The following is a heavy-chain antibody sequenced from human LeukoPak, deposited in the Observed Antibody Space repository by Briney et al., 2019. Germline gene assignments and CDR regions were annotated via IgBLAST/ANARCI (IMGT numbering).Heavy chain of an antibody. V-gene: IGHV4-39*01. CDR2: IYYSGST. J-gene: IGHJ5*02. Sequence: PSETLSLTCTVSGGPISSSSYYWGWIRQPPGKGLEWIGSIYYSGSTYYNPSLKSQVTISVDTSKNQFSLKLSSVTAADTAVYYCARQGRPHFDWLLRAFDPWGQGTLVTVSS. CDR3: ARQGRPHFDWLLRAFDP. D-gene: IGHD3-9*01. CDR1: GGPISSSSYY.